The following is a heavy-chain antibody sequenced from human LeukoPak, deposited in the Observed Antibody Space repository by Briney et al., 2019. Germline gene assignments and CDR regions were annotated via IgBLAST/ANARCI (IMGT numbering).Heavy chain of an antibody. V-gene: IGHV4-39*07. Sequence: PSETLSLTCTVSGGSISSSSYYWGWIRQPPGKGLEWIGSIYYSGSTNYNPSLKSRVTISVDTSKNQFSLKLSSVTAADTAVYYCAIGYSYGSGLAAFDIWGQGTMVTVSS. CDR1: GGSISSSSYY. CDR2: IYYSGST. D-gene: IGHD5-18*01. J-gene: IGHJ3*02. CDR3: AIGYSYGSGLAAFDI.